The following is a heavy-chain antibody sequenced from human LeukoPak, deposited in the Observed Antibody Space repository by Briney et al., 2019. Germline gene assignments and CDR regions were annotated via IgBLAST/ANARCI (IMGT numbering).Heavy chain of an antibody. V-gene: IGHV4-34*01. D-gene: IGHD3-22*01. CDR3: ARTSIYYDSSGYRS. Sequence: SETLSLTCAVYGGSFSGYYWSWIRHPPGKGLELIGEINHSGSTNNNPSLKSRVTISVDTSKTQFSLKLSSVTAADTAVYYCARTSIYYDSSGYRSWGQGTLVTVSS. J-gene: IGHJ5*02. CDR2: INHSGST. CDR1: GGSFSGYY.